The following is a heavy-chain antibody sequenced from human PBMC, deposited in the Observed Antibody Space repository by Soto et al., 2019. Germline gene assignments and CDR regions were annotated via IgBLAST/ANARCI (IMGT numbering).Heavy chain of an antibody. D-gene: IGHD2-21*02. Sequence: SETLSLTCTVSGGSITTNSYYWGWIRQPPGKGLEWIGYIYYSGSTNYNPSLKSRVTISVDTSKNQFSLKLSSVTAADTAVYYCARRGGYCGTDCYPRDVWGQGTTVTVSS. CDR1: GGSITTNSYY. J-gene: IGHJ6*02. CDR2: IYYSGST. V-gene: IGHV4-61*05. CDR3: ARRGGYCGTDCYPRDV.